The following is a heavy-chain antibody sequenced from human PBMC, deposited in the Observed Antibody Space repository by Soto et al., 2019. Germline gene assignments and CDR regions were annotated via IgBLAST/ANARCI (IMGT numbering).Heavy chain of an antibody. J-gene: IGHJ5*02. V-gene: IGHV4-4*07. Sequence: PSETVSLTCTVSGASISGFYWSWIRKSAGKGLEWIGRIYATGTTDYNPSLKSRVMVSVDTSKKQFSLKLRSVTAADTAVYYCVRDGTKTLRDWFDPWGQGISVTVSS. CDR1: GASISGFY. CDR2: IYATGTT. D-gene: IGHD1-1*01. CDR3: VRDGTKTLRDWFDP.